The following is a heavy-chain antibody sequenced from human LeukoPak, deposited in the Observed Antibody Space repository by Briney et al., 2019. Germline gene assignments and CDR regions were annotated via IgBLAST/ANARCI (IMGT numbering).Heavy chain of an antibody. J-gene: IGHJ6*03. D-gene: IGHD2-21*02. Sequence: SETLSLTCSVSGASISSDYWSWIRQPPGKGLEWIGNIYSSETTKYNPSLRSRATISGDTSKNQFSLKLSSVTAADTAVYYCARHFPYGDGDCPYYYMDVWGKGSTVTVSS. CDR2: IYSSETT. CDR1: GASISSDY. V-gene: IGHV4-4*09. CDR3: ARHFPYGDGDCPYYYMDV.